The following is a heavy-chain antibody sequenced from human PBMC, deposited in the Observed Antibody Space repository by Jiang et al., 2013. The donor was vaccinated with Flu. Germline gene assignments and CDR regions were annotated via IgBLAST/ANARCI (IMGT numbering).Heavy chain of an antibody. V-gene: IGHV3-30*18. CDR1: GFAFSSYG. CDR3: AKGADVTFGVIRFPLEY. Sequence: ESGGGVVQPGRSLRLSCAASGFAFSSYGMHWARQAPGKGLEWVALISYDGTNRYYADSVKGRFTISRDNSKNTLNLQMNSLRPEDTAVYYCAKGADVTFGVIRFPLEYWGQGILVTVSS. CDR2: ISYDGTNR. J-gene: IGHJ4*02. D-gene: IGHD3-10*01.